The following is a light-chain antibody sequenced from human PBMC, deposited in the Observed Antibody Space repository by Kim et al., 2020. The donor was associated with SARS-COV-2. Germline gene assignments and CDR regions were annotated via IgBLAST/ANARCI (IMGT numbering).Light chain of an antibody. CDR1: QSVSSNY. CDR2: AAS. CDR3: QQHGSSPIT. V-gene: IGKV3-20*01. Sequence: EIVLTQSPGTLSLSPGERATLSCRASQSVSSNYLAWYQQKPGQAPRLLIYAASSRATGIPDRFSGSGSGTDFTLTISRLEAEDLAVYYCQQHGSSPITFGQGTKVDIK. J-gene: IGKJ1*01.